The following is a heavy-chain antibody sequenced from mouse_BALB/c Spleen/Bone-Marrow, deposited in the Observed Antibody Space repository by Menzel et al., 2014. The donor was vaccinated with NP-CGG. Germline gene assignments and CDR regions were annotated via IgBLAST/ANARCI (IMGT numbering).Heavy chain of an antibody. J-gene: IGHJ3*01. D-gene: IGHD2-13*01. CDR1: GYTFTSYY. V-gene: IGHV1S81*02. CDR2: INPSNGGT. CDR3: TREGECPFAY. Sequence: QVQLQQSGAELVKPGASVKLSCKASGYTFTSYYMYWVKQRPGQGLEWIGEINPSNGGTNFNEKFKSKATLTVAKSSSTAYMQLSSLASEDSAVYDSTREGECPFAYWGQGTPVTVSA.